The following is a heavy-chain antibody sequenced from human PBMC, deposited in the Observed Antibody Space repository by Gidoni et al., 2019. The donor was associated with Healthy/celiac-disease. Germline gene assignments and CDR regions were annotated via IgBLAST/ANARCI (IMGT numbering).Heavy chain of an antibody. Sequence: EVQLVQSGAEVKKPGESLKISCKGSGYSFTSYWIGLFRQMPGKVLEWMGIIYPGDSDTRYSPSFQGQVTISADKSLSTAYLQWSSLKASDTAMYYCARHVRGGRETNWFDPWGQGTLVTVSA. CDR1: GYSFTSYW. V-gene: IGHV5-51*01. CDR2: IYPGDSDT. J-gene: IGHJ5*02. D-gene: IGHD3-16*01. CDR3: ARHVRGGRETNWFDP.